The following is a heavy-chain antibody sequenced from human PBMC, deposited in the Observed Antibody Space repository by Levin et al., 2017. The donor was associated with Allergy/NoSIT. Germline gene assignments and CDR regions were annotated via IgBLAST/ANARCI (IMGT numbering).Heavy chain of an antibody. J-gene: IGHJ4*02. V-gene: IGHV3-21*01. D-gene: IGHD1-26*01. CDR3: ARDRSGIVGATTRIDY. Sequence: GGSLRLSCAASGFTFSSYSMNWVRQAPGKGLEWVSSISSSSSYIYYADSVKGRFTISRDNAKNSLYLQMNSLRAEDTAVYYCARDRSGIVGATTRIDYWGQGTLVTVSS. CDR2: ISSSSSYI. CDR1: GFTFSSYS.